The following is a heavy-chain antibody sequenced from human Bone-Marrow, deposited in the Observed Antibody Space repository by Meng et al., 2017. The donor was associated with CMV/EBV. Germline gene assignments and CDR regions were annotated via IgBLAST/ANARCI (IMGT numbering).Heavy chain of an antibody. CDR2: ITHSGST. CDR3: APGFRSWSGSYSS. J-gene: IGHJ4*02. CDR1: GAPFSGY. D-gene: IGHD1-26*01. V-gene: IGHV4-34*01. Sequence: AHLQELGAALLKSSETLSLTCGVYGAPFSGYWSWARQPPGKGLELIGEITHSGSTNYNVSLKSRVTISIDTSKNQFSLKLSSVTATDTAVYYCAPGFRSWSGSYSSWGQGTLVTVSS.